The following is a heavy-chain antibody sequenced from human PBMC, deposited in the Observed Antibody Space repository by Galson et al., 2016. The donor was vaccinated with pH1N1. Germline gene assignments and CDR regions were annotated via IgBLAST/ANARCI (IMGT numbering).Heavy chain of an antibody. V-gene: IGHV1-2*06. CDR2: INPYSGDT. CDR3: KINNWNHGNGDYNSDMDV. J-gene: IGHJ6*02. D-gene: IGHD1-14*01. CDR1: GYTFTFTGYF. Sequence: SVKVSCKASGYTFTFTGYFIHWVHQAPGQGLEFEWMGRINPYSGDTDFAQNFQGRVTMTRDTSIGTAYMEVNYLRPDDTAVYYCKINNWNHGNGDYNSDMDVWGQGTTVTVSS.